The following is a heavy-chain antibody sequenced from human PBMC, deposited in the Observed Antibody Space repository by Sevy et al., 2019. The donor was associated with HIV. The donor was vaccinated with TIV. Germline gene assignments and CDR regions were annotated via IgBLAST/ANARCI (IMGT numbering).Heavy chain of an antibody. V-gene: IGHV4-59*01. Sequence: SETLSLTCLVSDASITTNYWSWIRQAPGKGLEWIGYFFHSGTTNYNLSLKSRVTISGDTSKNEYSLRLTSATAADTAVYYCARSRAYPRDSDDGFANWGQGTMVTVSS. CDR3: ARSRAYPRDSDDGFAN. CDR1: DASITTNY. J-gene: IGHJ3*02. D-gene: IGHD2-21*01. CDR2: FFHSGTT.